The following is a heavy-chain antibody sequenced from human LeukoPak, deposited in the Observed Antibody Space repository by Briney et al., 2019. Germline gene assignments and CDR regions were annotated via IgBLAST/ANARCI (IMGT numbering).Heavy chain of an antibody. V-gene: IGHV4-4*07. CDR3: ARDGYSSSTYYYYYMHV. CDR2: IYTSGST. J-gene: IGHJ6*03. D-gene: IGHD6-6*01. CDR1: GGSISSYY. Sequence: PSETLSLTCTVSGGSISSYYWSWIRQPAGKGLEWIGRIYTSGSTNYNPSLKSRVTMSVDTSKNQFSLKLSSVTAADTAVYYCARDGYSSSTYYYYYMHVWGKGTTVTVPS.